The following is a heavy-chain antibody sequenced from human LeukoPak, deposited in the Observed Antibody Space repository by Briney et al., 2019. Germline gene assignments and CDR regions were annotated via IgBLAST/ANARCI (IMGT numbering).Heavy chain of an antibody. J-gene: IGHJ4*02. CDR3: AKDYDILTGYPYYFDY. CDR1: GFNFRAYA. D-gene: IGHD3-9*01. V-gene: IGHV3-48*01. CDR2: IGNSGSPI. Sequence: GGSLRLSCIASGFNFRAYAMNWVRQAPGKGPEWLSYIGNSGSPIYYADSVKGRFTISRDNANNALYLQMNSLRAEDTAVYYCAKDYDILTGYPYYFDYWGQGTLVTVSS.